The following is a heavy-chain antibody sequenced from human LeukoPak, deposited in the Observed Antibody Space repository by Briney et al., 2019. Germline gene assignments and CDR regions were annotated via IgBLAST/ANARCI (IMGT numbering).Heavy chain of an antibody. CDR1: GGSSSGYY. D-gene: IGHD2-15*01. V-gene: IGHV4-34*01. Sequence: SETLSLTCAVYGGSSSGYYWSWIRQPPGKGLEWIGEINHSGSTNYNPSLKSRVTISVDTSKNQFSLKLSSVTAADTAVYYCARYPLYCSGGSCYTTFDYWGQGTLVTVSS. CDR2: INHSGST. CDR3: ARYPLYCSGGSCYTTFDY. J-gene: IGHJ4*02.